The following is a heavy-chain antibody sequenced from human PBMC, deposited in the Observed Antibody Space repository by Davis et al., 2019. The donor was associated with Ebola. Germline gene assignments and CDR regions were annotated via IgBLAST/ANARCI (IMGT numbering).Heavy chain of an antibody. J-gene: IGHJ5*02. CDR1: GGSISSSSYY. V-gene: IGHV4-39*01. Sequence: MPSETLSLTCTVSGGSISSSSYYWGWIRQPPGQGLEWIGRIYYSGSTYYNPSLKSRVTISVDTSKNQFSLKLSSVTAADTAVYYCARGGRYFDWFDPWGQGTLVTVSS. CDR2: IYYSGST. D-gene: IGHD3-9*01. CDR3: ARGGRYFDWFDP.